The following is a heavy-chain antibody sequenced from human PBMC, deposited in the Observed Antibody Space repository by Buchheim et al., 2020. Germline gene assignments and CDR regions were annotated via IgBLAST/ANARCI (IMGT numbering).Heavy chain of an antibody. CDR3: ARGANGYYYDSSGYTIFDY. J-gene: IGHJ4*02. D-gene: IGHD3-22*01. CDR2: SYYSGST. CDR1: GGSISSYY. V-gene: IGHV4-59*01. Sequence: QVQLQESGPGLVKPSETLSLTCTVSGGSISSYYWSWIRQPPGKGLEWIGYSYYSGSTNYNPSLKSRVTISVETSKNQFSLKLSSVTAADTAVYYCARGANGYYYDSSGYTIFDYWGQGTL.